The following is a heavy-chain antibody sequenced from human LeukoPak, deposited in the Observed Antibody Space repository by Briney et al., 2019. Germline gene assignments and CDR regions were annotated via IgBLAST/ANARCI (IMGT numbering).Heavy chain of an antibody. V-gene: IGHV3-11*05. CDR3: ARDNGNKYYFDY. Sequence: GGSLRLSCAASVFMLCVYFMSWIRRAPGEEVEWISYISSNSKYTKYADSVKGRFTISRDNAKKSLYLNMNSLGAEDTYYYSCARDNGNKYYFDYWGQGTLVTVSS. CDR1: VFMLCVYF. J-gene: IGHJ4*02. D-gene: IGHD2-8*01. CDR2: ISSNSKYT.